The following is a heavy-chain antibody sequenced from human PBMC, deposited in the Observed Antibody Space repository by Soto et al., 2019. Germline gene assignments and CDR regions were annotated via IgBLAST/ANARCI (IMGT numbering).Heavy chain of an antibody. V-gene: IGHV4-31*03. Sequence: SETLSLTCTVSGGSISSGGYYWSWIRQHPGKGLEWIGYIFYSGTTYYNPSLKSRVTISVDTSKNQFSLKLSSVTAADTAVYYCARDPCITRCPDYWGQGTLVTVSS. CDR1: GGSISSGGYY. CDR2: IFYSGTT. CDR3: ARDPCITRCPDY. J-gene: IGHJ4*02. D-gene: IGHD2-2*01.